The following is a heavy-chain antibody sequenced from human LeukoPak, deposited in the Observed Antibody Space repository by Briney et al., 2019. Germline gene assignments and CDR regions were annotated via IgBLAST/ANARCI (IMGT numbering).Heavy chain of an antibody. D-gene: IGHD6-13*01. J-gene: IGHJ4*02. V-gene: IGHV3-48*03. CDR2: ISGSGSTI. Sequence: GGSLRLSCAASGFTFSSYEMNWVRQAPGKGLEWVSYISGSGSTIHYADSVKGRFTISRDTAKNSLYLQMNSLRAEDTAVYYCARDLLLFSGSLPFGYWGQGTLVTVSS. CDR3: ARDLLLFSGSLPFGY. CDR1: GFTFSSYE.